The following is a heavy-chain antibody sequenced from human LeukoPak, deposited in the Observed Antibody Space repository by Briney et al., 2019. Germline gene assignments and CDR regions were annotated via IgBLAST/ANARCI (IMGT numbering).Heavy chain of an antibody. D-gene: IGHD1-20*01. V-gene: IGHV3-30*04. CDR2: ISYDGSNK. CDR1: GFTFSSYA. CDR3: ARGSPRMYNCNWFDP. J-gene: IGHJ5*02. Sequence: GSLRLSCAASGFTFSSYAMHWVRQAPGKGLEWVAVISYDGSNKYYADSVKGRFTISRDNSKNTLYLQMISLRAEDTAVYYCARGSPRMYNCNWFDPWGQGTLVTVSS.